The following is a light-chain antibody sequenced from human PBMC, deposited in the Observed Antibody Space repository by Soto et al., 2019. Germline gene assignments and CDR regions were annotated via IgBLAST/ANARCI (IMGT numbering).Light chain of an antibody. V-gene: IGKV1-5*03. CDR2: KAS. Sequence: DIQMTQSPSTLSASVGDRVTITCRASQSISSWLAWYQQKPGKAPKLLIYKASSLESGVPSGFSGSGSGTEFTLTISSLQPDDFATYYYQQYNSYFTFGPGTKVDIK. J-gene: IGKJ3*01. CDR3: QQYNSYFT. CDR1: QSISSW.